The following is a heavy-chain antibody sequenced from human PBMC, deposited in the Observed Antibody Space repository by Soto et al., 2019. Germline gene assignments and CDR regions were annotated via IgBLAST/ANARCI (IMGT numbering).Heavy chain of an antibody. D-gene: IGHD2-15*01. Sequence: QVQLVQSGAEVKKPGSSLKVSCKVFGETLNSNPIGWVRQAPGQGLEWVGGIVPLSDRTNYAQELQGRVTVTAAGSTSTVYMELSTLNSDDTAVYYGARKSGRDCHSGGGCFSLDVWGQGSLITVSS. CDR3: ARKSGRDCHSGGGCFSLDV. J-gene: IGHJ4*02. V-gene: IGHV1-69*01. CDR2: IVPLSDRT. CDR1: GETLNSNP.